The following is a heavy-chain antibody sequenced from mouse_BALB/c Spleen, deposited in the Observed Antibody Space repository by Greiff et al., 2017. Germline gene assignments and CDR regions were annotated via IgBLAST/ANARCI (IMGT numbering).Heavy chain of an antibody. Sequence: VKLQQSGAELVRPGVSVKISCKGSGYTFTDYAMHWVKQSHAKSLEWIGVISTYYGDASYNQKFKGKATMTVDKSSSTAYMELARLTSEDSAIYYCARSGTTVRAMDYWGQGTSVTVSS. D-gene: IGHD1-1*01. J-gene: IGHJ4*01. CDR2: ISTYYGDA. CDR3: ARSGTTVRAMDY. V-gene: IGHV1S137*01. CDR1: GYTFTDYA.